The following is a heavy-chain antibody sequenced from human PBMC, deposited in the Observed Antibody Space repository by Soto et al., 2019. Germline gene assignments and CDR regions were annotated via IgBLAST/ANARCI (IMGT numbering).Heavy chain of an antibody. CDR3: ASSSLYGMDA. CDR1: GGSISSGYYY. V-gene: IGHV4-30-4*01. Sequence: PSETLSLTCSVSGGSISSGYYYWSWIRQPPGKGLEWIGNIYYSGNTYYNPSLKSRLIISIDTSKNQYSLTVGSVTAADTAVYYCASSSLYGMDAWGQGTTVTVSS. CDR2: IYYSGNT. J-gene: IGHJ6*02.